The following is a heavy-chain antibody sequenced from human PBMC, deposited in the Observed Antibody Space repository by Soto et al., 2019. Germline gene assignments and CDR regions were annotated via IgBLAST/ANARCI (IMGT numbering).Heavy chain of an antibody. V-gene: IGHV3-49*03. CDR2: IRNKGYGGTT. D-gene: IGHD3-10*01. CDR3: RIAEYEFYYYYGMDV. Sequence: GGSLRLSCAASGFTFGDYAMSWFRQAPGKGLEWVGFIRNKGYGGTTEYAASVRGRFSISRDDSKSIAYLQMNSLKTEDTAVYYCRIAEYEFYYYYGMDVWGQGTTVTVSS. J-gene: IGHJ6*02. CDR1: GFTFGDYA.